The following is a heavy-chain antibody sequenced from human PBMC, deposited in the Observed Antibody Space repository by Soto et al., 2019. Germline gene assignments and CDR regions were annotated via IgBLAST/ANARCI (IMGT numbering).Heavy chain of an antibody. CDR3: ARESSLWSSPAI. V-gene: IGHV4-59*01. CDR2: IYYSGST. D-gene: IGHD3-10*01. J-gene: IGHJ3*02. CDR1: GGSIIRYY. Sequence: SETLSLTCTVSGGSIIRYYWSWIRQPPGKGLEWIGYIYYSGSTNYNPSLKSRVTISVDTSKNQFSLKLSSVTAADTAVYYCARESSLWSSPAIWGQGTMVTVSS.